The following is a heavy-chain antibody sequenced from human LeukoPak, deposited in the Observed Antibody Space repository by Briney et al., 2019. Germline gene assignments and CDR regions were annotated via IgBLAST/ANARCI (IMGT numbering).Heavy chain of an antibody. V-gene: IGHV2-5*02. J-gene: IGHJ5*02. CDR1: GFSLTTSGVG. Sequence: SGPTLVNPTQTLTLTCTFSGFSLTTSGVGVGWIRQPPGKALEWLALIYWDDDKRYSPSLKSRLTITKDTSKNQVVLTMTNMDPVDTATYYCAHFGVYCSSSSCHKSNWFDPWGQGTLVTVSS. D-gene: IGHD2-2*01. CDR3: AHFGVYCSSSSCHKSNWFDP. CDR2: IYWDDDK.